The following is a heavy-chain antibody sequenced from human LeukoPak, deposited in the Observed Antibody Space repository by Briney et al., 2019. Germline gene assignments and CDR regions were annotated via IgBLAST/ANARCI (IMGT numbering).Heavy chain of an antibody. V-gene: IGHV4-34*01. CDR2: INHSGST. D-gene: IGHD4-17*01. CDR1: GGPFSGYY. Sequence: SETLSLTCAVYGGPFSGYYWSWLRQPPGKGLECIGEINHSGSTNYNPSLKSRVTISVDTSKNQFSLKLSSVTAADTAVYYCARGMTTIYYYYYGMDVWGQGTTVTVSS. CDR3: ARGMTTIYYYYYGMDV. J-gene: IGHJ6*01.